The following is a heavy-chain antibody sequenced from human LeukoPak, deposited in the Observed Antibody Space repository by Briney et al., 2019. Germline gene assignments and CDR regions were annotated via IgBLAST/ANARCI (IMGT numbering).Heavy chain of an antibody. CDR1: GGSISSSSYY. V-gene: IGHV4-39*07. D-gene: IGHD6-19*01. J-gene: IGHJ3*02. CDR2: IYYSGST. CDR3: ARDLSSSGWYSGAFDI. Sequence: PSETLSLTCTVSGGSISSSSYYWGWIRQPPGKGLERIGSIYYSGSTYYNPSLKSRVTISVDTSKNQFSLKLSSVTAADTAVYYCARDLSSSGWYSGAFDIWGQGTMVTVSS.